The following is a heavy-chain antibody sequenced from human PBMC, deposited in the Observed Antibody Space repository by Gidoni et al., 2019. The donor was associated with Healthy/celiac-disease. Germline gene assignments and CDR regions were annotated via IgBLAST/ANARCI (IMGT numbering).Heavy chain of an antibody. Sequence: QVQLQQWGAGLLKPSETLSLTCAVYGGSFSGYYWSWIRQPPGKGLEWIGEINPSGSTNYNPSLKSRVTISVDTSKNQFSLKLSSVTAADTAVYYCARGRLGYCSGGSCYFGYWGQGTLVTVSS. J-gene: IGHJ4*02. CDR3: ARGRLGYCSGGSCYFGY. D-gene: IGHD2-15*01. V-gene: IGHV4-34*01. CDR1: GGSFSGYY. CDR2: INPSGST.